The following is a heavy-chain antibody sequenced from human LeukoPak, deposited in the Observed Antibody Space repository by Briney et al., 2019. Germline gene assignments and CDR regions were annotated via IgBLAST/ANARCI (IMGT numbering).Heavy chain of an antibody. J-gene: IGHJ4*02. Sequence: SQTLSLTCAVSGDSLSSNSAAWDWLRQSPSRGLEWLGRTYYRSKWFHDYAVSVKSRIAINPDTSKNQFSLQMNSVIPEDTAVYYCARAAVAGSGYFDYWGQGTLVTVSS. CDR1: GDSLSSNSAA. V-gene: IGHV6-1*01. D-gene: IGHD6-19*01. CDR2: TYYRSKWFH. CDR3: ARAAVAGSGYFDY.